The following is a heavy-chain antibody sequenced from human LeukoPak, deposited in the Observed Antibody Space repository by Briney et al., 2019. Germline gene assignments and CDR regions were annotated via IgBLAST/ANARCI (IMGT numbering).Heavy chain of an antibody. CDR1: GDSVSSNSAA. D-gene: IGHD6-19*01. CDR3: AGQENGWIDY. V-gene: IGHV6-1*01. Sequence: SQTLSLTCAISGDSVSSNSAAWSWIRQSPSRGLEWLGRTYYRSKWYNDYAVSMRGRIIINPDTSKNHFFLQLNSVTPEDTGIYYCAGQENGWIDYWGQGTLVTVSS. J-gene: IGHJ4*02. CDR2: TYYRSKWYN.